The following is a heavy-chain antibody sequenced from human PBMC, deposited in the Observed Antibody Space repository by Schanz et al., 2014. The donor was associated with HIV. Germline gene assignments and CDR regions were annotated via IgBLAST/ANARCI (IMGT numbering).Heavy chain of an antibody. Sequence: QVQLVESGGGVVQPGRSLRLSCAASGFTFRSYGMHLVRQAPGKGLEWVAVTWYDGSNKYYADSVKGRFTISRDNSKNTLFLQMNSLRAEDTAVYYCALSRPSGYGGSWYFDLWGRGTLVAVSS. V-gene: IGHV3-33*01. CDR2: TWYDGSNK. CDR1: GFTFRSYG. CDR3: ALSRPSGYGGSWYFDL. J-gene: IGHJ2*01. D-gene: IGHD2-15*01.